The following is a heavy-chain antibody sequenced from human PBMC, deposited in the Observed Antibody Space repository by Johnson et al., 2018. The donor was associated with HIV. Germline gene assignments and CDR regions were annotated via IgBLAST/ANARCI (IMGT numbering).Heavy chain of an antibody. J-gene: IGHJ3*02. D-gene: IGHD3-22*01. Sequence: QVQLVESGGGVVQPGRSLRLSCAASGFTFSTYAMHWVRQAPGKGLEWVAMIWYDGSKKYYADSVKGRFTISRDTSKNTVFLHMDSLRAEDTAVYYCARVIARIAVDIWGQGTMVTVSS. CDR1: GFTFSTYA. CDR3: ARVIARIAVDI. V-gene: IGHV3-33*01. CDR2: IWYDGSKK.